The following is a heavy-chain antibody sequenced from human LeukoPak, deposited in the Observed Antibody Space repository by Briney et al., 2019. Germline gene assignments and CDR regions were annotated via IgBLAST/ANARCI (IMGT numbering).Heavy chain of an antibody. CDR2: LSGSGGST. J-gene: IGHJ4*02. D-gene: IGHD3-10*01. V-gene: IGHV3-23*01. CDR1: GFTFSSYA. Sequence: GGSLRLSCAASGFTFSSYAMNWVRQAPGKGLEWVSVLSGSGGSTVYADSVKGRFTISRDNARNSLFLQMTSLRAEDTAVYYCARDYLGFGESGFDYWGQGTQVIVSS. CDR3: ARDYLGFGESGFDY.